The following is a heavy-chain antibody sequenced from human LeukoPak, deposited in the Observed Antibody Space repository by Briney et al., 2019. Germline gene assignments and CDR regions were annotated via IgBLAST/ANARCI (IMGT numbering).Heavy chain of an antibody. CDR1: GGSISSSSYY. J-gene: IGHJ4*02. CDR3: ARLRSSTSCYKY. V-gene: IGHV4-39*01. D-gene: IGHD2-2*02. Sequence: SEILSLTCTVSGGSISSSSYYWGWIRQPPGKGLEWIGSIYYSGSTYYNPSLKSRVTISVDTSKNQFSLKLSSVTAADTAVYYCARLRSSTSCYKYWGQGTLVTVSS. CDR2: IYYSGST.